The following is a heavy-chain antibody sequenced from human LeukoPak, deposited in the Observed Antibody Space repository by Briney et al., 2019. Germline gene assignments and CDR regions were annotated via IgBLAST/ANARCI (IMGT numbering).Heavy chain of an antibody. CDR1: GGSISSYY. Sequence: SETLSLTCTVSGGSISSYYWSWIRQPPGKGLEWIGYIYYSGSTNYNPSLKSRVTISVDTSKNQFSLKLSSVTAADTAVYYCARDGTVGATAGNWFDPWGQGTLVTVSS. CDR2: IYYSGST. CDR3: ARDGTVGATAGNWFDP. D-gene: IGHD1-26*01. V-gene: IGHV4-59*01. J-gene: IGHJ5*02.